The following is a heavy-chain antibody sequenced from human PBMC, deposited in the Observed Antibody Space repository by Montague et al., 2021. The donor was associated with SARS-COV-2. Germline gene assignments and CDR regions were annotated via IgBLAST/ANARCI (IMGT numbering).Heavy chain of an antibody. Sequence: SETLSLTCTVSGGSISSYYWSWIRQPPGKGLEWIGYIYYSGSSNYNPSLKSRVTISIDTSKNQFSLNLNSVTAADGAVYYCASPGGYCSGGSCYYVYWGQGTLVTDSS. V-gene: IGHV4-59*01. D-gene: IGHD2-15*01. J-gene: IGHJ4*02. CDR3: ASPGGYCSGGSCYYVY. CDR2: IYYSGSS. CDR1: GGSISSYY.